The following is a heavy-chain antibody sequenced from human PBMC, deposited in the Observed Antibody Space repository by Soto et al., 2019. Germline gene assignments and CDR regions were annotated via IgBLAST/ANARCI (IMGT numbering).Heavy chain of an antibody. CDR1: GGTFSSYA. CDR3: AREYNWNSIYYGMDV. CDR2: IIPIFGTA. J-gene: IGHJ6*02. Sequence: QVQLVQSGAEVKKPGSSVKVSCKVSGGTFSSYAISWVRQAPGQGLEWKGGIIPIFGTANYAQKFQGRVTITADESTSTAYMELSSLRSEDSAVYYCAREYNWNSIYYGMDVWGQGTTVTVSS. V-gene: IGHV1-69*01. D-gene: IGHD1-7*01.